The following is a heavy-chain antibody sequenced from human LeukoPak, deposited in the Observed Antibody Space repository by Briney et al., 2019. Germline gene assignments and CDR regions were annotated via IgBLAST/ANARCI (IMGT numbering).Heavy chain of an antibody. D-gene: IGHD6-19*01. Sequence: SETLSLTCAVYGGSFSGYYWSWIRQPPGKGLEWIGEINHSGSTNYNPSLKSRVTISVDTSKNQFSLKLSSVTVADTAVYYCAREGLGLFDYWGQGTLVTVSS. V-gene: IGHV4-34*01. CDR1: GGSFSGYY. CDR3: AREGLGLFDY. J-gene: IGHJ4*02. CDR2: INHSGST.